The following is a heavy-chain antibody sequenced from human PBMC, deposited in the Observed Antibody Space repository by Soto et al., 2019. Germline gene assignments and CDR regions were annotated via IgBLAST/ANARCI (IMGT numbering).Heavy chain of an antibody. J-gene: IGHJ4*02. D-gene: IGHD3-16*01. CDR2: IYYSGNT. CDR3: AREGGESSDGLYYFDS. V-gene: IGHV4-30-4*01. CDR1: GGSTSSDNY. Sequence: PSETLSLTCTVSGGSTSSDNYWSCIRQPPGKGLEWIGHIYYSGNTDYNPSLKSRLAISIDTSKNQFSLKLSSVTAADTAVYFCAREGGESSDGLYYFDSWGQGSPVTVSS.